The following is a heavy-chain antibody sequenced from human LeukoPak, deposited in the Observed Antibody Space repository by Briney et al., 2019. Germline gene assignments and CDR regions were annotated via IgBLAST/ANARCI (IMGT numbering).Heavy chain of an antibody. CDR2: ISSSSSYI. J-gene: IGHJ4*02. CDR3: ARGNRIVVVVTDY. CDR1: VFTFSSYI. D-gene: IGHD2-15*01. V-gene: IGHV3-21*01. Sequence: GGSLRLSCAASVFTFSSYIMPWVRQAPGKGLEWFSSISSSSSYIYYADSVKGRFTISRDNAENSLYLQMTSLRAEDTAVYFCARGNRIVVVVTDYWGQGTLVTVSS.